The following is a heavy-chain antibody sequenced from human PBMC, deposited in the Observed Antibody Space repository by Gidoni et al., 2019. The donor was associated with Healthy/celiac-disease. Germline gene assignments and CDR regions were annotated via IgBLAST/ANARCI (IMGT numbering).Heavy chain of an antibody. CDR1: GFTFSSSA. CDR3: AKDQVPGYDILTGYPNYGMDV. V-gene: IGHV3-23*01. D-gene: IGHD3-9*01. Sequence: EVQLLESGGGLVQPGGSLRLSWAASGFTFSSSAMSWVRQAPGKGLEWVSAISGSGGSTYYADSVKGRFTISRDNSKNTLYLQMNSLRAEDTAVYYCAKDQVPGYDILTGYPNYGMDVWGQGTTVTVSS. CDR2: ISGSGGST. J-gene: IGHJ6*02.